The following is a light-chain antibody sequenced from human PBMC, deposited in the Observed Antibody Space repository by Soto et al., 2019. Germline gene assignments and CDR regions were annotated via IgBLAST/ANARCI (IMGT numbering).Light chain of an antibody. CDR1: QTLRITY. V-gene: IGKV3-20*01. Sequence: EIVFTQSPDTLSLSPGERATLFCRASQTLRITYLDWYQQKPGQAPRLLIYAAATRHTGIPDRFNVSGSGTDFALTINRLAPEDFAVDFCQQYDGAHLACGPGTKVHVK. CDR2: AAA. CDR3: QQYDGAHLA. J-gene: IGKJ3*01.